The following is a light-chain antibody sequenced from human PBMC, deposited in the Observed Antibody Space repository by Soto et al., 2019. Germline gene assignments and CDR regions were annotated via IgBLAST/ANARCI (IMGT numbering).Light chain of an antibody. Sequence: QSALTQPPSASGSPGQSVTISCTGTSSDVGAYNYVSWYQQHPGKAPKLMIYEVTKRPSGVPDRFSGSKSGNTASLSVSGLQAEDEAVYYCSSYAGSNNLLFGGGTKLTVL. V-gene: IGLV2-8*01. CDR3: SSYAGSNNLL. CDR2: EVT. CDR1: SSDVGAYNY. J-gene: IGLJ2*01.